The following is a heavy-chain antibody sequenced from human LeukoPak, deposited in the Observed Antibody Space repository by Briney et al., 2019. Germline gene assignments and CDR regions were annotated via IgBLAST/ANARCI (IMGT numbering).Heavy chain of an antibody. J-gene: IGHJ6*02. CDR2: IIPIFGTA. Sequence: SVKVSCKASGGTFSSYAISWVRQAPGQGLEWMGGIIPIFGTANYAQKFQGRVTITADESTSTAYMELSSLRSEDTAVYYCARDHGVFAGVTFYYYYGMDVWGQGTTVTVSS. CDR1: GGTFSSYA. CDR3: ARDHGVFAGVTFYYYYGMDV. D-gene: IGHD3-16*01. V-gene: IGHV1-69*13.